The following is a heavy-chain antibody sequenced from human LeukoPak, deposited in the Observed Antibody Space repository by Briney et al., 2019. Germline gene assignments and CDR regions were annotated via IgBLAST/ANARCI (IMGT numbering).Heavy chain of an antibody. V-gene: IGHV3-48*03. Sequence: PGGSLRLSCAASGFTFSSYEMNWVRQAPGKGPEWVSYISSSGSTIYYADSVKGRFTISRDNAKNSLYLQMNSLRAEDTAVYYCAKDPIWFGEFPYYFDYWGQGTLVTVSS. CDR3: AKDPIWFGEFPYYFDY. CDR1: GFTFSSYE. J-gene: IGHJ4*02. D-gene: IGHD3-10*01. CDR2: ISSSGSTI.